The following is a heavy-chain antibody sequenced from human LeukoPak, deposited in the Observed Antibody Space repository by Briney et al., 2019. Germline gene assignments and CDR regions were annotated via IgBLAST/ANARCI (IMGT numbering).Heavy chain of an antibody. Sequence: GGSLRLSCAASGFTFSSYAMSWVRQAPGKGLEWVSAISGSGGSTYYADSVKGRFTISRDNAKNSLYLQMNSLRAEDTALYYCAKDIVPVYYHYGMDVWGQGTTVTVSS. CDR3: AKDIVPVYYHYGMDV. J-gene: IGHJ6*02. CDR1: GFTFSSYA. D-gene: IGHD1-26*01. V-gene: IGHV3-23*01. CDR2: ISGSGGST.